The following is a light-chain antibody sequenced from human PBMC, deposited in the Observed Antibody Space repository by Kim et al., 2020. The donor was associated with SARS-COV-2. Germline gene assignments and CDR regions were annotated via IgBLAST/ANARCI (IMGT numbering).Light chain of an antibody. Sequence: GRSLTISCPGASSGVGYFNSVSWYQQHPGKAPKLIMYDVSGRAAGVSNRFSGSQSGNTASLTISGLRAEDEADYYCSSHTTSSTYVFGSGTQLTVL. J-gene: IGLJ1*01. CDR2: DVS. CDR1: SSGVGYFNS. V-gene: IGLV2-14*03. CDR3: SSHTTSSTYV.